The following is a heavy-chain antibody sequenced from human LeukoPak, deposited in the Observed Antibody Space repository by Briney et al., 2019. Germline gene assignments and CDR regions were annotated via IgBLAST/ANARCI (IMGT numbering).Heavy chain of an antibody. V-gene: IGHV3-23*01. Sequence: PGGSLRLSCAASGFTFSSYAMHWVRQAPGKGLEWVSTITTSDGNTYYADSVKGRFTVSRDNSKNTLFLQMNSLRAEDTAVYYCAKDGGLWVSAHWGDSWGRGTLVTVPS. CDR2: ITTSDGNT. CDR1: GFTFSSYA. CDR3: AKDGGLWVSAHWGDS. D-gene: IGHD7-27*01. J-gene: IGHJ4*02.